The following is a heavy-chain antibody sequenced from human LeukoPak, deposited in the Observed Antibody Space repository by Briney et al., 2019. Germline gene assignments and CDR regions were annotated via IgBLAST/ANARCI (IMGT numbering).Heavy chain of an antibody. Sequence: GGSLRLSCEACGFTFSSYSMHWVRQAPWKGLVWVSHINSVGSTTNYADSVKGRFTISRDNAKNTLFLQLNSLSAEDTAVYFCVRDLGSTFDFWGQRTLVTVSS. CDR2: INSVGSTT. J-gene: IGHJ4*02. D-gene: IGHD1-14*01. V-gene: IGHV3-74*01. CDR3: VRDLGSTFDF. CDR1: GFTFSSYS.